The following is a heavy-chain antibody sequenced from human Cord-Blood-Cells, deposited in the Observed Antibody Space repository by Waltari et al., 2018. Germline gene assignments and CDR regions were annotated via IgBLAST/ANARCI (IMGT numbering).Heavy chain of an antibody. J-gene: IGHJ3*02. D-gene: IGHD1-1*01. CDR1: GYTLTELS. Sequence: QVQLVQSGAEVKKPGASVKISCKVSGYTLTELSMHWVRQAPGKGLEGMGGCDPEEGETIYGEKFQGRVTMTEDTSTDTAYMELSSLRSEDTAVYYCASRPQLGLDAFDIWGQGTMVTVSS. CDR2: CDPEEGET. V-gene: IGHV1-24*01. CDR3: ASRPQLGLDAFDI.